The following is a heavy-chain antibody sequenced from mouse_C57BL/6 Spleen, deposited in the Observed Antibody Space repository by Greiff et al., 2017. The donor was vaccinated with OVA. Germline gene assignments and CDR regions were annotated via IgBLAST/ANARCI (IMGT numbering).Heavy chain of an antibody. CDR1: GFSLTSYG. CDR2: IWSAGST. D-gene: IGHD2-3*01. Sequence: VQLQESGPGLVAPSQSLSITCTVSGFSLTSYGVHWVRQPPGKGLEWLVVIWSAGSTTYNSALKSRLSISKDNSKSQVFLKMNSLQTDDTAMYYCARHDGYYDYAMDYWGQGTSVTVSS. V-gene: IGHV2-6-1*01. J-gene: IGHJ4*01. CDR3: ARHDGYYDYAMDY.